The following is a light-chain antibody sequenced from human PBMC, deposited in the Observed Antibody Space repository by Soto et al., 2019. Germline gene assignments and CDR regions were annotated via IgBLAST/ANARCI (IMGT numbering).Light chain of an antibody. CDR1: QSISGW. V-gene: IGKV1-5*03. CDR2: KAS. J-gene: IGKJ1*01. Sequence: DIQMTQSPSTLSASVGDRVTITCRASQSISGWLAWYQQKPGKPPKLLIYKASTLKSGVPSRFSGSGSGTEFTLTISSLQPDDFATYYRQHYNSYSEAFGQGTKVDIK. CDR3: QHYNSYSEA.